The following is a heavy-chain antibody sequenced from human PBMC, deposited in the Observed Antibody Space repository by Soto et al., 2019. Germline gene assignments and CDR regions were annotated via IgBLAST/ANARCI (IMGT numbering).Heavy chain of an antibody. V-gene: IGHV1-18*01. D-gene: IGHD3-16*01. CDR2: ISGYSGNT. J-gene: IGHJ3*02. CDR3: ATGGGALDI. Sequence: QVQLVQSGVEVKKPGATVKVSCKASGNIVSNYGINWVRQAPGQGLEWLGCISGYSGNTHYSQKVQGRVHMTTDTSTTTAYMERRSLTSDDTALYYCATGGGALDIWGQGTMVTVSS. CDR1: GNIVSNYG.